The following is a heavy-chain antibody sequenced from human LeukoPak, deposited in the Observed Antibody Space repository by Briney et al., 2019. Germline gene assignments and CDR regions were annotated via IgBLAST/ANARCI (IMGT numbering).Heavy chain of an antibody. CDR3: ARENDQGFDY. CDR1: GFNFSSYA. Sequence: PGRSLRLSCAASGFNFSSYAMHWVRQAPGKGLEWVAVISYDGSNKYYADSVKGRFTISRDNSKNTLYLQMNSLRAEDTAVYYCARENDQGFDYWGQGTLVTVSS. CDR2: ISYDGSNK. D-gene: IGHD3-16*01. J-gene: IGHJ4*02. V-gene: IGHV3-30-3*01.